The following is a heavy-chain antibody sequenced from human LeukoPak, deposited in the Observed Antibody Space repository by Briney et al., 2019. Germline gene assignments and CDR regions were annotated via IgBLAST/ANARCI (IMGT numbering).Heavy chain of an antibody. V-gene: IGHV3-21*01. Sequence: GGSLRLSCAASGFTFSSYSMNWVRQAPGKGLEWVSSISSSSCYIYYADSVKGRFTISRDNAKNSLYLQMNSLRAEDTAVYYCARSPGYRSSTSCYFGYWGQGTLVTVSS. J-gene: IGHJ4*02. CDR1: GFTFSSYS. D-gene: IGHD2-2*01. CDR2: ISSSSCYI. CDR3: ARSPGYRSSTSCYFGY.